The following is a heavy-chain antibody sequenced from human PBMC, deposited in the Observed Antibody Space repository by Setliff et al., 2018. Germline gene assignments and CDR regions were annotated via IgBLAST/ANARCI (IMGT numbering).Heavy chain of an antibody. J-gene: IGHJ4*02. CDR3: AKDTLGYCSGGSCYGDDY. D-gene: IGHD2-15*01. CDR2: ISPYSGET. Sequence: ASVKVSCKTSGFNFITYGFSWVRQAPGQGLEWMGWISPYSGETNNAQKFQDRLSVTADTSSKTIYMELRSLTSDDTAVYYCAKDTLGYCSGGSCYGDDYWGQGTLVTVSS. V-gene: IGHV1-18*01. CDR1: GFNFITYG.